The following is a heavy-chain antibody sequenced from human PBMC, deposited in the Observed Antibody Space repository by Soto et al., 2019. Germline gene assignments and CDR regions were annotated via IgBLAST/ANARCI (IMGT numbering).Heavy chain of an antibody. Sequence: GGSLRLSCAASGFTFSSYSMNWVRQAPGKGLEWVSSISSSSSYIYYADSVKGRFTISRDNAKNSLYLQMNSLRAEDTAVYYCARDLGADFYCSSTSCYGSWGQGTLVTVSS. CDR3: ARDLGADFYCSSTSCYGS. CDR1: GFTFSSYS. D-gene: IGHD2-2*01. V-gene: IGHV3-21*01. CDR2: ISSSSSYI. J-gene: IGHJ5*02.